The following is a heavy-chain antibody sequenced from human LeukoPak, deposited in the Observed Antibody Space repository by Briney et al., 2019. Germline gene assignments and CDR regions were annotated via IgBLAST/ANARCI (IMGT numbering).Heavy chain of an antibody. CDR3: ATPEMANSFQH. V-gene: IGHV1-8*03. D-gene: IGHD5-24*01. CDR2: MNPNSGTT. CDR1: GYTFTSYD. Sequence: ASVKVSCKASGYTFTSYDINWVRQATGQGLEWMGWMNPNSGTTGYAQKFQGRVTITADKSTSTAYMELSSLRSEDTAVYYCATPEMANSFQHWGQGTLVTVSS. J-gene: IGHJ1*01.